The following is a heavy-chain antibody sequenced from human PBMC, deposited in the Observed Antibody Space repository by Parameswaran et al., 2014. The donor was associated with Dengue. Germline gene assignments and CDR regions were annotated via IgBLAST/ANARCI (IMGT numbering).Heavy chain of an antibody. CDR2: ISSSGSTI. Sequence: VRQAPGKGLEWVSYISSSGSTIYYADSVKGRFTISRDNAKNSLYLQMNSLRAEDTAVYYCARDKEQLVVHYYYGMDVWGQGTTVTVSS. D-gene: IGHD6-13*01. J-gene: IGHJ6*02. V-gene: IGHV3-11*01. CDR3: ARDKEQLVVHYYYGMDV.